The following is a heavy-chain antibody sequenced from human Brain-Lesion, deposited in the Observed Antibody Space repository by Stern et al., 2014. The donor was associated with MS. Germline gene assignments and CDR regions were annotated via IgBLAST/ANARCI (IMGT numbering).Heavy chain of an antibody. CDR1: GGSISSSTYY. CDR3: ARHDSVPRPSQLYSARDRGPGYFDY. V-gene: IGHV4-39*01. D-gene: IGHD1-26*01. Sequence: QVQLVESGPGLVKPSETLSLTCTVSGGSISSSTYYWAWIRQPPGKGLEWIGNSGFTYHNPSLKSRVTISVDMSKNQFSLKLSSVTAADTAIYYCARHDSVPRPSQLYSARDRGPGYFDYWGQGTLVTVSS. CDR2: SGFT. J-gene: IGHJ4*02.